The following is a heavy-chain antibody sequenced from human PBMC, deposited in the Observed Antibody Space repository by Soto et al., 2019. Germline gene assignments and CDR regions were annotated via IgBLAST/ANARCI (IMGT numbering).Heavy chain of an antibody. CDR3: AREDLGTSWHFFDY. J-gene: IGHJ4*02. CDR2: INPNSGGT. CDR1: GYTFTGYY. Sequence: ASVKVSCKASGYTFTGYYMHWVRQAPGQGLEWMGWINPNSGGTNYAQKFQGRVTMTRDTSISTAYMELSRLRSDDTAVYYCAREDLGTSWHFFDYWGQGTLVTVSS. V-gene: IGHV1-2*02. D-gene: IGHD2-2*01.